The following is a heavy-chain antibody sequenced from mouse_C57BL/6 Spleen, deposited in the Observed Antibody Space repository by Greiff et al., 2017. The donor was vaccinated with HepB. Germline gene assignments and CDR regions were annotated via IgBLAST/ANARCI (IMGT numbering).Heavy chain of an antibody. J-gene: IGHJ2*01. D-gene: IGHD4-1*02. CDR2: IYPGDGDT. CDR3: ARKANWDCFDY. Sequence: QVQLKHSGAELVKPGASVKISCKASGYAFSSYWMNWVKQRPGKGLEWIGQIYPGDGDTNYNGKFKGKATLTADKSSSTAYMQLSSLTSEDSAVYFCARKANWDCFDYWGQGTTLTVSS. V-gene: IGHV1-80*01. CDR1: GYAFSSYW.